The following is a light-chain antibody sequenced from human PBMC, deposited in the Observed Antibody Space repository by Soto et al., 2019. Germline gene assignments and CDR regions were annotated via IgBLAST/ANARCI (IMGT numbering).Light chain of an antibody. CDR2: DAS. Sequence: EIVLTQSPATLSLSPGERATLSCRASQSVSSYLAWYQQKPGQAPRLLIYDASNRATGIPARFSGSGSGTDFTLTSRSLEAEDFAVYYCQQRSNSPITFGGGTKVEIK. V-gene: IGKV3-11*01. CDR3: QQRSNSPIT. J-gene: IGKJ4*01. CDR1: QSVSSY.